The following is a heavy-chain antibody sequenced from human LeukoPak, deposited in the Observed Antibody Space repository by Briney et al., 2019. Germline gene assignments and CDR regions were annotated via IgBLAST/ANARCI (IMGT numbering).Heavy chain of an antibody. Sequence: QPGGSLRLSCVASGFTFSRNWTSWVRQAPGKGLEWVGNIQPDGSEQYPVDSVKGRFTISRDNARNSLFLQMNSLRVEDTAVYYCASQSFARFDPWGQGTLVTVSS. CDR1: GFTFSRNW. CDR3: ASQSFARFDP. J-gene: IGHJ5*02. CDR2: IQPDGSEQ. V-gene: IGHV3-7*01. D-gene: IGHD3-16*01.